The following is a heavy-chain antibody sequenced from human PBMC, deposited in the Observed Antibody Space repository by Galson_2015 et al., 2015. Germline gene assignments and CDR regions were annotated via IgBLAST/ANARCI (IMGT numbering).Heavy chain of an antibody. CDR3: VRYAGNWYEDS. V-gene: IGHV3-21*01. D-gene: IGHD1-1*01. J-gene: IGHJ4*02. Sequence: SLRLSCAASGFTFSGYTMTWVRQAPGKGLEWVSSITGSSDYLYYADSVKGRFTISRDDVRNSLYLQMNSLRAEDTALYYCVRYAGNWYEDSWGQGTVVTVSS. CDR2: ITGSSDYL. CDR1: GFTFSGYT.